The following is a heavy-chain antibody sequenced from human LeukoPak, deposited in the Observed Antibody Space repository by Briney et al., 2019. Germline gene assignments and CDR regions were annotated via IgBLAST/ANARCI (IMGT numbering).Heavy chain of an antibody. D-gene: IGHD4-11*01. Sequence: SETLSHTCTVSGGSISSYYWSWIRQPPGKGLEWIGYISYSGSTNYNPSLKSRVTISVDTARNQFSLKVTFVTAADTALYYCARTQTVTTSGWFDPWGQGTLVTVSS. J-gene: IGHJ5*02. V-gene: IGHV4-59*01. CDR1: GGSISSYY. CDR3: ARTQTVTTSGWFDP. CDR2: ISYSGST.